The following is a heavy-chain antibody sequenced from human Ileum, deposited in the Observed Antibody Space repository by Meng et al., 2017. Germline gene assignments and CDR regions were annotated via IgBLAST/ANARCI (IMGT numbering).Heavy chain of an antibody. J-gene: IGHJ4*02. CDR3: ARPQYTYGRDPFEH. CDR2: VTRSGDTT. V-gene: IGHV3-11*01. Sequence: QVQLVESGGGSVKPGGSLRLSCAASGFTFSDYYMSWVRQAPGKGLEWVSYVTRSGDTTYYADSVKGRFTISRDNAKNSLYLQMNSLRAEDTAVYYCARPQYTYGRDPFEHWGQGALVTVSS. D-gene: IGHD2-2*02. CDR1: GFTFSDYY.